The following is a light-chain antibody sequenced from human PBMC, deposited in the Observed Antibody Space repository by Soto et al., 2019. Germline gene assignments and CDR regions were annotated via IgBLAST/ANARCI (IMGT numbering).Light chain of an antibody. CDR1: QSVASNY. CDR2: RAS. CDR3: QQYAESPIT. V-gene: IGKV3-20*01. J-gene: IGKJ5*01. Sequence: EIVLTQSPGTLSLSPGEGATLSCRASQSVASNYLAWFQKKPGQPPRLLISRASSRVTGIPDKFSGSGSRTDFTLTIRRLEPEDFAVYFCQQYAESPITFGQGTRLDIK.